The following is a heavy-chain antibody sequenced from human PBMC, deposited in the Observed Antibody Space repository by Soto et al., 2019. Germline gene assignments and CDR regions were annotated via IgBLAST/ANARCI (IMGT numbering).Heavy chain of an antibody. D-gene: IGHD2-15*01. CDR2: IYYSGST. J-gene: IGHJ4*02. CDR3: ASSRYCSGGSCYSSSFYFDY. V-gene: IGHV4-59*01. CDR1: GGSISSYY. Sequence: SETLSLTCTVSGGSISSYYWSWIRQPPGKGLEWIGYIYYSGSTNYNPSLKSRVTISVDTSKNQFSLKLSSVTAADTAVYYCASSRYCSGGSCYSSSFYFDYWGQGTLVTVSS.